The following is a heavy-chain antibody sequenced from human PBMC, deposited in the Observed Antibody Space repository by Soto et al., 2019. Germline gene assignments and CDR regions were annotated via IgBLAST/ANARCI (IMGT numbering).Heavy chain of an antibody. CDR2: IYYSGST. CDR3: ARRYGTVFDY. Sequence: QVQLQESGPGLVKPSETLSLTCTVSGGSISSYYWSWIRQPPGKGLEWIGYIYYSGSTNYNPSLKSRVTISVDTSKNQFSLKLSSLTAADTAVYYCARRYGTVFDYWGQGTLVTVSS. J-gene: IGHJ4*02. CDR1: GGSISSYY. D-gene: IGHD6-13*01. V-gene: IGHV4-59*01.